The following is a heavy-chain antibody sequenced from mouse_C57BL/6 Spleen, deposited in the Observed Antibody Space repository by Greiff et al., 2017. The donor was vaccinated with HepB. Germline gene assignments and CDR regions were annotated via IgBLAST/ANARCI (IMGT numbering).Heavy chain of an antibody. J-gene: IGHJ4*01. CDR2: IHPNSGST. CDR1: GYTFTSYW. CDR3: ARGGYGFYAMDY. V-gene: IGHV1-64*01. D-gene: IGHD1-1*01. Sequence: QVQLQQPGAELVKPGASVKLSCKASGYTFTSYWMHWVKQRPGQGLEWIGMIHPNSGSTNYNEKFKSKATLTVDKSSSTAYMQRSSLTSEDSAVYYCARGGYGFYAMDYWGQGTSVTVSS.